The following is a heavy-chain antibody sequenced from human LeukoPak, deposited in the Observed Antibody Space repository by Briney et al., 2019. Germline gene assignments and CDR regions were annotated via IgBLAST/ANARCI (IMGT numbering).Heavy chain of an antibody. Sequence: PGGSLRLSCAASGFTFSTYDMNWVRQPPGKGLEWVSYISTSSTTIFYADSVKGRFTVSRDNAENSLYLQMTSLRAEDTAVYYCARDPSSSWYNWFDPWGQGTLVTVSS. V-gene: IGHV3-48*01. D-gene: IGHD6-13*01. J-gene: IGHJ5*02. CDR3: ARDPSSSWYNWFDP. CDR1: GFTFSTYD. CDR2: ISTSSTTI.